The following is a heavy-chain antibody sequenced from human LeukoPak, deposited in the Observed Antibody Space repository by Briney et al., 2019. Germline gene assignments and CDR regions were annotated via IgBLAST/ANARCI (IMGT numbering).Heavy chain of an antibody. V-gene: IGHV3-30*04. CDR3: ARDERGFFCYMDV. J-gene: IGHJ6*03. D-gene: IGHD2-15*01. CDR2: ISYAGSNT. Sequence: GGSLRLSCEASGFTFSSYAMHWVRQTPGKGLEWVAAISYAGSNTHYADSVKGRFTISRDNSKNTMFLQMSSLRVEDTALYYCARDERGFFCYMDVWGKGTTVTVSS. CDR1: GFTFSSYA.